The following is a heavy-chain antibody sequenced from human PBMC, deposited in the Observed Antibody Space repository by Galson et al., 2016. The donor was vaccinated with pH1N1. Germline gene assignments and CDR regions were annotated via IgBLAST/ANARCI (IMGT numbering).Heavy chain of an antibody. CDR3: ARRPWIAVPGLLDF. V-gene: IGHV3-20*04. Sequence: SLRLSCAASGFTFGDYGMTWVRQAPGKGLEWVASINYIGGNIAYADSMKGRFTISRDNAKSSLYLQMNSLRAEDTALYYCARRPWIAVPGLLDFWGQGTLVIVSS. CDR2: INYIGGNI. J-gene: IGHJ4*02. D-gene: IGHD6-19*01. CDR1: GFTFGDYG.